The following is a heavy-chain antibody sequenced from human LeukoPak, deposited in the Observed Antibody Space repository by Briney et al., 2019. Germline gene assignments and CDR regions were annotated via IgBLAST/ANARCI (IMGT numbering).Heavy chain of an antibody. V-gene: IGHV4-39*01. CDR2: IYYSGTT. CDR3: ARLASYGDFPSPPYFDY. Sequence: SETLSLTCTVSGGSISSSSFYWDWIRQPPGKGLEWIGTIYYSGTTYYNPSLKSRVTMSVDTSKNQFSLKLSSVTAADTAVYYCARLASYGDFPSPPYFDYWGQGTLVTVSS. CDR1: GGSISSSSFY. J-gene: IGHJ4*02. D-gene: IGHD4-17*01.